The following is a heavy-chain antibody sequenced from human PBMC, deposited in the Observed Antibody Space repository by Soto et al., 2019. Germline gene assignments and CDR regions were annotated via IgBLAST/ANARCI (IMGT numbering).Heavy chain of an antibody. J-gene: IGHJ6*02. CDR1: GDSVSSNSAA. D-gene: IGHD3-3*01. CDR3: ARDRASKGTIFGVDSYYYYYGMDV. Sequence: SQTLSLTCAISGDSVSSNSAAWNWIRQSPSRGLEWLGRTYYRSKWYNDYAVSVKSRITINPDTSKNQFSLQLNSVTPEDTAVYYCARDRASKGTIFGVDSYYYYYGMDVWGQGTTVTVSS. CDR2: TYYRSKWYN. V-gene: IGHV6-1*01.